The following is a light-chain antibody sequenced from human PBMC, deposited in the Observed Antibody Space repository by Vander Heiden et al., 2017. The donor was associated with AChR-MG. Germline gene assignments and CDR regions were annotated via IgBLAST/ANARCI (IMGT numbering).Light chain of an antibody. CDR3: QQRSNWLFT. V-gene: IGKV3-11*01. CDR1: QTVSSS. J-gene: IGKJ3*01. Sequence: EIVLTQSPATLSLSPGERATLSCRASQTVSSSLAWYQQKPGQAPRLLIYDASNRATGIPARFSGSGSGTDFTLTISSLEPEDFAVYYCQQRSNWLFTFGHGTKVDIK. CDR2: DAS.